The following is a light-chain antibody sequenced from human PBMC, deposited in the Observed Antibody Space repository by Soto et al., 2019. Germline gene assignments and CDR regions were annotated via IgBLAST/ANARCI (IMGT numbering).Light chain of an antibody. V-gene: IGLV1-40*01. J-gene: IGLJ2*01. CDR1: SSNIGAGYD. CDR2: GHS. CDR3: QSDDSSLSGVG. Sequence: QSVLTQPPSVSGAPGQRVTISCTGSSSNIGAGYDVHWYQQLPGTAPKLLIYGHSNRPSGVPDRFSGSKSGTSASLAITGLQAEDEADYYCQSDDSSLSGVGFGGGTKLTVL.